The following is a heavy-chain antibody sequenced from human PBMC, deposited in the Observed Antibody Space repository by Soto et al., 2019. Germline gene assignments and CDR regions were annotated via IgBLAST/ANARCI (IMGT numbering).Heavy chain of an antibody. CDR3: ARYYRGSGRYFFDY. V-gene: IGHV3-7*03. D-gene: IGHD6-19*01. J-gene: IGHJ4*02. Sequence: GGSLRLSCVASGFTFISSFMGWIRQAPGKGLEWVANINQDGGVTYYVDSVEGRFTISRDNTKDSLYLQMNSLRGEDTAIYYCARYYRGSGRYFFDYWGQGALVTVSS. CDR2: INQDGGVT. CDR1: GFTFISSF.